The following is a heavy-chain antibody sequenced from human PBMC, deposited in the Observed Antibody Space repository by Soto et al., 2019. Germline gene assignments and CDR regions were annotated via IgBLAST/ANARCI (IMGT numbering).Heavy chain of an antibody. CDR2: IYSGGTI. Sequence: EVQVVESGGGLVQPGGSLRLSCAVSGFTVTISYMSWVRQAPGKGLEWVSVIYSGGTIYYADSVKGRFTISRDTSKNTLYLQMNSLRGDDTAVYYCHGYGYWGQGTLVTVSS. D-gene: IGHD5-12*01. CDR3: HGYGY. V-gene: IGHV3-53*01. J-gene: IGHJ4*02. CDR1: GFTVTISY.